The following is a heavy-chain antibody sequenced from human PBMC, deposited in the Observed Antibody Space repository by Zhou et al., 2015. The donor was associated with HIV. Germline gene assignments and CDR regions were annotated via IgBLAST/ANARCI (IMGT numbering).Heavy chain of an antibody. D-gene: IGHD3-16*01. CDR2: ISAYNGEA. CDR3: ARDGDRDRHYYDESGIPRGADWFDP. Sequence: QGQLMQSGAEVRQPGSSVNVSCKASGYSFKDYGVNWLRQAPGQGPEWMGWISAYNGEAMFAQTFQVRLTMNRDLSTTTAYMELTSLRSDDTAVYFCARDGDRDRHYYDESGIPRGADWFDPWGQGTLVIVSS. V-gene: IGHV1-18*01. J-gene: IGHJ5*02. CDR1: GYSFKDYG.